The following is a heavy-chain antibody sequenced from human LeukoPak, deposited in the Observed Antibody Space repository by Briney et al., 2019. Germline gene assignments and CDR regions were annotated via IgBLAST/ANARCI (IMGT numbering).Heavy chain of an antibody. Sequence: HPGGSLRLSCAASGFTFSSYAMSWVRQAPGKGLEWVSAFSGSGGGTYYADSVKGRFTISRDNSKSTLYLQMTSLRAEDTAVYYCARSGYNRFDYWGQGTLVTVSS. D-gene: IGHD5-24*01. CDR1: GFTFSSYA. J-gene: IGHJ4*02. CDR3: ARSGYNRFDY. CDR2: FSGSGGGT. V-gene: IGHV3-23*01.